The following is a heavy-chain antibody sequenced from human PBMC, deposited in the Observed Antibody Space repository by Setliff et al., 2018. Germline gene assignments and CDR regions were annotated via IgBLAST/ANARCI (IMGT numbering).Heavy chain of an antibody. CDR2: INTNTGNP. CDR1: AYTFTTYA. V-gene: IGHV7-4-1*02. CDR3: ARASRYGTIRYRGDYYMDV. J-gene: IGHJ6*03. Sequence: ASVKVSCKASAYTFTTYAIGWMRQAPGQGPEWMGWINTNTGNPSYAQGCTGRFVFSLDTSVSTAYLQISSLKGEDTGVYYCARASRYGTIRYRGDYYMDVWGKGTTVTVSS. D-gene: IGHD5-12*01.